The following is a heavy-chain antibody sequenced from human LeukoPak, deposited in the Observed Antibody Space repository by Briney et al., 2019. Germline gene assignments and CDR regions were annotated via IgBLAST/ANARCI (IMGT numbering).Heavy chain of an antibody. CDR1: GFTFSSYG. V-gene: IGHV3-33*06. J-gene: IGHJ5*02. Sequence: GRSLRLSCAASGFTFSSYGMHWVRQAPGKGLEWVAVIWYDGSNKYYADCVKGRFTISRDNSKNTLYLQMNSLRAEDTAVYYCAKDSSSSWYESTCFDPWGQGTLVTVSS. CDR3: AKDSSSSWYESTCFDP. CDR2: IWYDGSNK. D-gene: IGHD6-13*01.